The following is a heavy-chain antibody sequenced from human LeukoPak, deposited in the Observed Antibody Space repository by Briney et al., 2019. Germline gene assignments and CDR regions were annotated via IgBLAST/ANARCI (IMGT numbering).Heavy chain of an antibody. Sequence: GGSLRLSCAASGFTFSSYAMSWVRQAPGKGLEWVSAISGSGGSTYYADSVKGRFTISRDNSKNSLYLQMNSLRAEDTAVYYCARVEKTGGATPRNRLPDYWGQGTLVTVSS. CDR1: GFTFSSYA. D-gene: IGHD1-14*01. V-gene: IGHV3-23*01. CDR3: ARVEKTGGATPRNRLPDY. CDR2: ISGSGGST. J-gene: IGHJ4*02.